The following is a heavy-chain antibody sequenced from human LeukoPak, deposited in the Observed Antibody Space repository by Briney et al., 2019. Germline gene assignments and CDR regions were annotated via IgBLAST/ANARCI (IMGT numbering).Heavy chain of an antibody. Sequence: SETLSLTCTVSGDSINNYYWPWIRQPAGRGLEWIGRIYTSGRTNYNPPLKSRVTMSIDTSKNQFSLKLTSLTAADTAVYYCAGNYGDYSKIDYWGQGILVTVSS. CDR3: AGNYGDYSKIDY. CDR2: IYTSGRT. CDR1: GDSINNYY. D-gene: IGHD4-17*01. J-gene: IGHJ4*02. V-gene: IGHV4-4*07.